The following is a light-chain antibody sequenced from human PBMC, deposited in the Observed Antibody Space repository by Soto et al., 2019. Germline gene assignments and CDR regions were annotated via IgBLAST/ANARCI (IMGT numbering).Light chain of an antibody. J-gene: IGLJ3*02. CDR3: ASWDASLGGWV. CDR2: SDT. V-gene: IGLV1-47*02. CDR1: SSNIGTYY. Sequence: QSVVTQPPSASGTPGQRVTISCSGGSSNIGTYYVNWYQPLPGTAPKLLIYSDTQRPSGVPDRFSGSKSGATASLAISGLRSEDEGDYYCASWDASLGGWVFGGGTKLTVL.